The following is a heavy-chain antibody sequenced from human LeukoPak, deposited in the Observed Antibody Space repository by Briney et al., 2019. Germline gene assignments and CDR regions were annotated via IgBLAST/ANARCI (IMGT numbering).Heavy chain of an antibody. CDR2: INHSGST. CDR1: GGSFSGYY. J-gene: IGHJ4*02. Sequence: SSETLSLPCAVYGGSFSGYYLGWVRQPPGKGLEWIGEINHSGSTNYNPSLKSRVTISVDTSKNQFSLKLSSVTAADTAVYYCARTGTPQEDYWGQGTLVTVSS. V-gene: IGHV4-34*01. D-gene: IGHD1-7*01. CDR3: ARTGTPQEDY.